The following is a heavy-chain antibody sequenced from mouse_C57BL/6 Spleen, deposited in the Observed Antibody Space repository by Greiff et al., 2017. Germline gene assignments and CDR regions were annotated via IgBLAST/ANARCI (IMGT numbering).Heavy chain of an antibody. J-gene: IGHJ4*01. V-gene: IGHV1-76*01. Sequence: VQLQQSGAELVRPGASVKLSCKASGYTFTDYYINWVKQRPGQGLEWIARIYPGSGNTYYNEKFKGKATLTAEKSSSTAYMQLSSLTSEDSAVYFCARSDYDGYYGAMDYWGQGTSVTVSS. D-gene: IGHD2-3*01. CDR3: ARSDYDGYYGAMDY. CDR2: IYPGSGNT. CDR1: GYTFTDYY.